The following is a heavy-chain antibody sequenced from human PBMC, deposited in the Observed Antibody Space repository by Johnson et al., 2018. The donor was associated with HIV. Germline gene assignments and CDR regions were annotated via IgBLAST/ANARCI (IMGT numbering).Heavy chain of an antibody. Sequence: QVQLLESGGGVVRPGGSLRLSCAASGFTFDDYGMSWVRQAPGKGLEWVAVISFDGSHKYYADSVKGRFTISRDNSRNTMYLQMNSLRTDDPAVYYCARPTVVVLPHGAFDIWGPGTMVTVSS. V-gene: IGHV3-30*03. CDR3: ARPTVVVLPHGAFDI. J-gene: IGHJ3*02. D-gene: IGHD2-2*01. CDR2: ISFDGSHK. CDR1: GFTFDDYG.